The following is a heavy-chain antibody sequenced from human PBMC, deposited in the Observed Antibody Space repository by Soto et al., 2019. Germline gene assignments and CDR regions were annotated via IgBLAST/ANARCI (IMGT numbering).Heavy chain of an antibody. D-gene: IGHD3-3*01. CDR1: GYIFTSYG. CDR3: AREKAGRYAFWSGGKNLVHDMDV. Sequence: QVQLVQSGAEVKKPGASVKVSCKASGYIFTSYGVSWVRQAPGQGPEWMGWITVYNGNTNYAQKFQGRVTMTIDTSTSTAYMELRSLRSDDTAVYYCAREKAGRYAFWSGGKNLVHDMDVWGQGTTVTVSS. CDR2: ITVYNGNT. J-gene: IGHJ6*02. V-gene: IGHV1-18*04.